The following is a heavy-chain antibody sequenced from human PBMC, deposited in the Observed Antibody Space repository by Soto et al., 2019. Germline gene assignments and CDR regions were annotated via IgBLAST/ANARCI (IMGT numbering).Heavy chain of an antibody. V-gene: IGHV3-23*01. Sequence: PGGSLRLSCAASGFTFSSYARSWVRQAPGKGLEWVSAISGSGGSTYYADSVKGRFTISRDNSKNTLYLQMNSLRAEDTAVYYCAKTRDPVAGTWYYYYGMDVWGQGTTVTVSS. J-gene: IGHJ6*02. CDR3: AKTRDPVAGTWYYYYGMDV. CDR2: ISGSGGST. D-gene: IGHD6-19*01. CDR1: GFTFSSYA.